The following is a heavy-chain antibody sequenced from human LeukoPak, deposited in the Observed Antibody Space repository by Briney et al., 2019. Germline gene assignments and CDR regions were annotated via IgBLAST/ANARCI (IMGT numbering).Heavy chain of an antibody. CDR1: GFTFGSYE. CDR3: ARAVKWIHPNWFDP. D-gene: IGHD5-18*01. V-gene: IGHV3-48*03. Sequence: GGSLRLSCAASGFTFGSYEMHWVRQAPGKGLEWVSYISRNGTTIYYADSVKGRFTISRDNAKNSLYLQMNSLRAEDTAVYYCARAVKWIHPNWFDPWGQGTLVTVSS. J-gene: IGHJ5*02. CDR2: ISRNGTTI.